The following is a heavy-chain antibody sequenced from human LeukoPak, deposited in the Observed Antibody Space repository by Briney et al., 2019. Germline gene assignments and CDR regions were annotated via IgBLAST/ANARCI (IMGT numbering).Heavy chain of an antibody. CDR1: GFTFSSYA. J-gene: IGHJ6*04. Sequence: GRSLRLSCAASGFTFSSYAMHWVRQAPGKGLEWVAVISYDGSNKYYADSVKGRFTISRDNSKNTLYLQMNSLRAEDTAVYYWASGYSYGSYYYYGMDVWGKGTTVTVS. CDR3: ASGYSYGSYYYYGMDV. CDR2: ISYDGSNK. V-gene: IGHV3-30*04. D-gene: IGHD5-18*01.